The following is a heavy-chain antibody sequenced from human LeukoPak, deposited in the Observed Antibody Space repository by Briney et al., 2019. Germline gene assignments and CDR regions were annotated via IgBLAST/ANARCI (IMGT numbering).Heavy chain of an antibody. V-gene: IGHV4-34*01. D-gene: IGHD6-13*01. CDR1: GGSFSGYY. CDR3: ARTGGSSSWYLLRDAFDI. Sequence: SETLSLTCAVCGGSFSGYYWSWIRQPPGKGLEWIGEINHSGSTNYNPSLKSRVTTSVDTSKNQFSLKLSSVTAADTAVYYCARTGGSSSWYLLRDAFDIWGQGTMVTVSS. J-gene: IGHJ3*02. CDR2: INHSGST.